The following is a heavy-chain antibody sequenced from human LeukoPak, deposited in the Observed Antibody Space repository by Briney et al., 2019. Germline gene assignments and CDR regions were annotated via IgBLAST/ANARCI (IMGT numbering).Heavy chain of an antibody. J-gene: IGHJ4*02. V-gene: IGHV4-59*05. Sequence: SETLSLTCTVSGGSISSYYWSWVRQPAGKGLEWVGSIYYSGYTNYTPSLESRVTISVDTSKNQFSLKLSSVTAADTAIYSCAKHYMGSSYNRALDYWGQGTLVTVSS. CDR2: IYYSGYT. D-gene: IGHD3-10*01. CDR3: AKHYMGSSYNRALDY. CDR1: GGSISSYY.